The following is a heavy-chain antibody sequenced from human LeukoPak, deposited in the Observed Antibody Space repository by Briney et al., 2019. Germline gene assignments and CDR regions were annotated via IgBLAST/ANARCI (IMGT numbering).Heavy chain of an antibody. J-gene: IGHJ4*02. CDR3: ARGGYYDSSGQSS. V-gene: IGHV4-30-4*01. D-gene: IGHD3-22*01. CDR1: GGSISSGDYY. Sequence: PSETLSLTCTVSGGSISSGDYYWSWIRQPPGKGLEWIGYIYYSGSTYYNPSLKSRVTISVDTSKNQFSLKLSSVTAADTAVYYCARGGYYDSSGQSSWGQGTLVTVSS. CDR2: IYYSGST.